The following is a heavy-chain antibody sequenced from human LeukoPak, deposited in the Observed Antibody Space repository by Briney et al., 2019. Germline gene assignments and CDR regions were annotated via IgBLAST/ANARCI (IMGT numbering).Heavy chain of an antibody. J-gene: IGHJ3*02. CDR2: IRFDSTNY. CDR3: AKGLHSSSWNDAFDI. Sequence: GGSLRLSCEASGFTFKNYGMHWVRQAPGKGLEWVAFIRFDSTNYYYADSVKGRFTISRDNSQNTLYLQMNSLRVEDTAMYYCAKGLHSSSWNDAFDIWGQGTVVTVSS. V-gene: IGHV3-30*02. CDR1: GFTFKNYG. D-gene: IGHD6-13*01.